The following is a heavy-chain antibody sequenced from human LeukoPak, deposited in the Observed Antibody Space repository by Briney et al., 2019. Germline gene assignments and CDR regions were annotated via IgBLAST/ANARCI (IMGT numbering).Heavy chain of an antibody. V-gene: IGHV3-64*01. CDR2: ISSNGGST. J-gene: IGHJ4*02. D-gene: IGHD5-12*01. CDR1: GFTFSSYA. CDR3: ARSAAAGRIVATFAY. Sequence: GGTLRLSCAASGFTFSSYAMHWVRQAPGKGLEYVSAISSNGGSTYYANSVKGRFTIPRDNSKNTLYLQMGSLRAEDTAVYYCARSAAAGRIVATFAYWGQGTLVTVSS.